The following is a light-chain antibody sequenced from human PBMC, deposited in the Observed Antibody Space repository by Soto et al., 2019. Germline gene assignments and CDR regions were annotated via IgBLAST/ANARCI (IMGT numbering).Light chain of an antibody. J-gene: IGKJ2*01. CDR3: QQLNVNHP. Sequence: IQLTQSPSSLSSSIGDRATITCRASQDVASYLAWYQQKPGNAPKLLIYAASTLHSGIPSRFSGSGSGTDSTLTLNTLQPEDFLSYQRQQLNVNHPFGQGTKLEIK. CDR1: QDVASY. CDR2: AAS. V-gene: IGKV1-9*01.